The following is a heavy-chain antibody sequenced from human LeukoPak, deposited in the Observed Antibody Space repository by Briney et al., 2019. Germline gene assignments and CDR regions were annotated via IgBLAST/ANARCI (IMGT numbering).Heavy chain of an antibody. CDR1: GYTFTSYG. CDR3: AREEYDFWSGYGYFDY. J-gene: IGHJ4*02. CDR2: ISAYNGNT. Sequence: ASVKVSCKASGYTFTSYGISWVRQAPVQGLEWMGWISAYNGNTNYAQKFQGRVTMTRDMSTSTVYMELSSLRSEDTAVYYCAREEYDFWSGYGYFDYWGQGTLVTVSS. V-gene: IGHV1-18*01. D-gene: IGHD3-3*01.